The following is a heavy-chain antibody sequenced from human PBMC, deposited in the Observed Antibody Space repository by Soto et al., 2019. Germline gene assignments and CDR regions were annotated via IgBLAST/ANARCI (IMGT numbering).Heavy chain of an antibody. D-gene: IGHD3-10*01. CDR2: ISYSGNP. CDR1: GGSISSGGYY. V-gene: IGHV4-31*03. J-gene: IGHJ4*02. Sequence: PSETLSLTCTVSGGSISSGGYYWSWIRQHPGKGLEWIGYISYSGNPYYNPSLNSRLTISVDTSKNQFSLNLSSVTAADTAVYYCARFGPVFDYWGQGTLVTVSS. CDR3: ARFGPVFDY.